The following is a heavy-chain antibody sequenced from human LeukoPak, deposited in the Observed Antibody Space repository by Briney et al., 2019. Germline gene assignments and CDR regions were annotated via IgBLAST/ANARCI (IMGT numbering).Heavy chain of an antibody. Sequence: GGSLRLSCAASGFSFSSFAMTWVRQAPGKGLEWVSGIIDTGGATYYADSVKGRFTISRDNSKNTLFLQMNSLRAEDTAVYYCAKFNGHPSTNYYMDVWGEGTTVTVSS. D-gene: IGHD3-10*01. CDR1: GFSFSSFA. J-gene: IGHJ6*04. V-gene: IGHV3-23*01. CDR2: IIDTGGAT. CDR3: AKFNGHPSTNYYMDV.